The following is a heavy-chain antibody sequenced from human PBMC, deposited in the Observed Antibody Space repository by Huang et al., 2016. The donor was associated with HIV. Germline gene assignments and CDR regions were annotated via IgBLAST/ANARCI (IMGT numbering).Heavy chain of an antibody. J-gene: IGHJ4*02. D-gene: IGHD3-22*01. V-gene: IGHV1-46*01. Sequence: QVQLVQSGAEVKKPGASVKVSCKASGYAFTSYYMHWVRQAPGQGLEWMGIINPSDGSTSYAQKFQGRVTTTRDTSTNTFFMELSSLRSEDTAVYYCARDRDFYDSSGYWGFNYFDYWGQGTLVTVSS. CDR3: ARDRDFYDSSGYWGFNYFDY. CDR2: INPSDGST. CDR1: GYAFTSYY.